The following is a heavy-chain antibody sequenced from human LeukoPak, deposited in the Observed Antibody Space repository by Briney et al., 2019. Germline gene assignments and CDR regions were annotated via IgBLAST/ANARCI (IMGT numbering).Heavy chain of an antibody. D-gene: IGHD3-22*01. V-gene: IGHV3-21*01. CDR1: GFTFSSYS. J-gene: IGHJ4*02. Sequence: GGSLRLSCAASGFTFSSYSMNWVRQAPGKGLEWVSSISSSSSYIYYADSVKGRFTISRDNAKNSLYLQMNSLRAEDTAVYYCARLHATYYYDSSGYYIDYWGQGTLVTVSS. CDR2: ISSSSSYI. CDR3: ARLHATYYYDSSGYYIDY.